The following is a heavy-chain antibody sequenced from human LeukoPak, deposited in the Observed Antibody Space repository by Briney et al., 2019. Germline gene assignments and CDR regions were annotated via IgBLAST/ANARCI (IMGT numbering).Heavy chain of an antibody. Sequence: GGSLRLSCAASGFTFSDYWMNWVRQAPGKGLEWVANIDQDGGGKYYLDSVKGRFTISRDNAKSSLYLQIDSLRAEDTAVYYCASGDWAPFDYWGQGSLLTVSS. CDR3: ASGDWAPFDY. J-gene: IGHJ4*02. D-gene: IGHD2-21*02. V-gene: IGHV3-7*01. CDR2: IDQDGGGK. CDR1: GFTFSDYW.